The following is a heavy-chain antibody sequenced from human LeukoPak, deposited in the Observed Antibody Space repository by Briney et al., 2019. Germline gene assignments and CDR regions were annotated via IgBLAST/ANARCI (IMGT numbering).Heavy chain of an antibody. CDR3: ARQGAKSSVAGPNWFDP. D-gene: IGHD6-19*01. V-gene: IGHV4-39*01. CDR2: IYYSGST. CDR1: GGSISSSSYY. Sequence: SETLSLTCTVSGGSISSSSYYWGWIRQPPGKGLEWIGSIYYSGSTYYNPSLKSRVTISVDTSKNQFSLKLSSVTAADTAVYYRARQGAKSSVAGPNWFDPWGQGTLVTVSS. J-gene: IGHJ5*02.